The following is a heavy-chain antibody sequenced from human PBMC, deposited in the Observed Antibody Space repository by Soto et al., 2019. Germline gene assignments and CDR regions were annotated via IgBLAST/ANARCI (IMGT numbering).Heavy chain of an antibody. D-gene: IGHD4-17*01. CDR3: VGRLPSISNYFHS. Sequence: WVRQQPGKGLEWIGYISSSGNSYYSPSLKSRVFMSVDTSKNLFSLKLSSVTAADTAIYSCVGRLPSISNYFHSRCQGTQATV. CDR2: ISSSGNS. V-gene: IGHV4-31*02. J-gene: IGHJ4*02.